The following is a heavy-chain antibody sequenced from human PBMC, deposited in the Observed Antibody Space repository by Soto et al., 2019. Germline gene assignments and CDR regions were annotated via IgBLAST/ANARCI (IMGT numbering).Heavy chain of an antibody. CDR1: GYAFTSSG. CDR2: ISAYNGNT. V-gene: IGHV1-18*01. CDR3: ARGELWIRESVIDY. D-gene: IGHD5-18*01. J-gene: IGHJ4*02. Sequence: VMCSCKACGYAFTSSGIRWVRQSPGQGLEWMGWISAYNGNTNYAQKLQGRVTMTTDTSTSTAYMELRSLRSDDTAVYYCARGELWIRESVIDYWGQGTLVTVSS.